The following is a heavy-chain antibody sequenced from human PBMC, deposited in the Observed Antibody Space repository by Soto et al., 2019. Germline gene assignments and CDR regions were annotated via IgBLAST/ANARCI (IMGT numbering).Heavy chain of an antibody. Sequence: QVQLVESGGGVVQPGRSLRLSCAASGFTFSTYGMHWVRQAPAKGLEWVAVISYDGSNKYYADSVKGRFTISRDNSKNTLYLQMSSLRAEDTAVYYCAKGFSYSVIDYWGQGTLATVSS. CDR3: AKGFSYSVIDY. V-gene: IGHV3-30*18. CDR1: GFTFSTYG. J-gene: IGHJ4*02. CDR2: ISYDGSNK. D-gene: IGHD5-18*01.